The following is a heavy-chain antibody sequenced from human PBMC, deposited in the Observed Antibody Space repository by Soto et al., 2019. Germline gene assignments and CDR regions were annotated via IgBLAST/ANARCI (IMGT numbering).Heavy chain of an antibody. Sequence: GSLRLSCVASGFTFSTFEMNWVRQAPGKGLEWVSYISSSGSPIYYAESVKGRFTISRDNAKNSLFLQMDSLRAEDTAVYYTNYWGQGTLVTVSS. CDR1: GFTFSTFE. CDR2: ISSSGSPI. CDR3: NY. V-gene: IGHV3-48*03. J-gene: IGHJ4*02.